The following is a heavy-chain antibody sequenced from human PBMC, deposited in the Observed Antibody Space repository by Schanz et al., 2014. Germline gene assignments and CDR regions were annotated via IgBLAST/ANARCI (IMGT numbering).Heavy chain of an antibody. J-gene: IGHJ4*02. D-gene: IGHD3-16*02. V-gene: IGHV3-48*01. CDR2: IRSSSTPI. Sequence: VQLVQSGGGLVQPGGSLRLSCASSGFSFTTYAMSWVRQAPGKGPEWVSYIRSSSTPIYYADSVKGRFTISRDNSKNTLYLQLGSLSAEDTAVYFCARDNRYYLFDYWGQGALVTVSS. CDR1: GFSFTTYA. CDR3: ARDNRYYLFDY.